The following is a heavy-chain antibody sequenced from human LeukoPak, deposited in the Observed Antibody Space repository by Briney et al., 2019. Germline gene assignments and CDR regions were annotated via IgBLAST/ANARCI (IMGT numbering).Heavy chain of an antibody. CDR2: ISSNGGST. CDR1: GFTFSSYA. V-gene: IGHV3-64*01. D-gene: IGHD6-19*01. Sequence: GGSLRLSCAASGFTFSSYAMHWVRQAPGKGLEYVSAISSNGGSTYYANSVKGRFTISRDNSKNTLYLQMGSLRAEDMAVYYCARDSPSSGRDYWGQGTLVTVSS. J-gene: IGHJ4*02. CDR3: ARDSPSSGRDY.